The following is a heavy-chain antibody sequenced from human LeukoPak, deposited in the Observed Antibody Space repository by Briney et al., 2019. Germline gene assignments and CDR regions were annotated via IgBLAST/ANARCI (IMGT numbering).Heavy chain of an antibody. Sequence: ASVKVSCKASGGTFSSYAISWVRQAPGQGLEWMGGIIPIFGTANYAQKFQGRVTITTDESTSTAYMELSSLRSEDTAVYYCASAYCSSTSCYRGDAFDIWGQGTMVTVSS. CDR1: GGTFSSYA. D-gene: IGHD2-2*01. CDR2: IIPIFGTA. J-gene: IGHJ3*02. V-gene: IGHV1-69*05. CDR3: ASAYCSSTSCYRGDAFDI.